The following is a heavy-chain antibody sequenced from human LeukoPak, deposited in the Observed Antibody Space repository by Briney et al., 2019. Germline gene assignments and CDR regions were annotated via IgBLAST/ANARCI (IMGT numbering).Heavy chain of an antibody. J-gene: IGHJ4*02. V-gene: IGHV4-38-2*02. Sequence: SETLSLTCTVSGYSISSGYYWGWIRQPPGKGLEWIGSIYRSGSTYFNPSLKSRFTISVDTSKNQFSLKLSSVTAADTAVYYCARMFASSLGYWGQGTLVTVSS. D-gene: IGHD3-10*02. CDR1: GYSISSGYY. CDR2: IYRSGST. CDR3: ARMFASSLGY.